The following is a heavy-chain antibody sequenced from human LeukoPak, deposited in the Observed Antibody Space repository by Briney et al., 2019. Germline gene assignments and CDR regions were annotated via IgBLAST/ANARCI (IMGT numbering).Heavy chain of an antibody. D-gene: IGHD3-22*01. Sequence: GESLKISCKGSGYSFTSYWIGWVRQMPGKGLEWMGIIYPGDSDTRYSPSFQGQVTISADKSISTAYLQWSSLKASDTAMYYCARHQSSGYAQDAFDIWGQGTMVTVSS. V-gene: IGHV5-51*01. CDR1: GYSFTSYW. CDR2: IYPGDSDT. J-gene: IGHJ3*02. CDR3: ARHQSSGYAQDAFDI.